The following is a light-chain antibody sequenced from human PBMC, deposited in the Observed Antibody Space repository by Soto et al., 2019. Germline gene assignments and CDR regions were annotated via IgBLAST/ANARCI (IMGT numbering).Light chain of an antibody. CDR1: QSVSSN. J-gene: IGKJ2*01. CDR2: GAS. V-gene: IGKV3-15*01. CDR3: QKYNNWPYT. Sequence: EIVMTQSPATLSVSPGERATLSCRASQSVSSNLAWYQQKPGQAPRLLIYGASTRATGIPARFSCSGSGTEFTLTISSLQSEDFAVYYCQKYNNWPYTFGQGTKLEIK.